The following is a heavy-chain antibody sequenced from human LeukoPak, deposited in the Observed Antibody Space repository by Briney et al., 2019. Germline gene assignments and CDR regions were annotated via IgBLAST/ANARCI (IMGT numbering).Heavy chain of an antibody. D-gene: IGHD3-10*01. CDR2: IYYSGST. CDR1: GGSHRNYY. V-gene: IGHV4-59*01. J-gene: IGHJ5*02. CDR3: ARGGYYGSGNDFRFDP. Sequence: SETLSLTRTVSGGSHRNYYWSWIRQPPGRGLEWIGNIYYSGSTYFKPSLTRRVPISVDTSKNQFSPRLSSVTAADPAVYYCARGGYYGSGNDFRFDPWGQRTLVTVSS.